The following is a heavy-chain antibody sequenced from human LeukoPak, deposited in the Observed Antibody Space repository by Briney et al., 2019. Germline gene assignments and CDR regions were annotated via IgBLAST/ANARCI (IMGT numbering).Heavy chain of an antibody. CDR1: GFTFGRYW. J-gene: IGHJ4*02. CDR3: ARGTGPEAFYFDN. Sequence: GGSLRLSCVVSGFTFGRYWMSWVRQAPGKGLEWVANIKQDGSDKFYVDSVKGRFTISRDNAKNSLYLQMDSLRAEDTAVYYCARGTGPEAFYFDNWGQGTLVTVSS. D-gene: IGHD3-10*01. V-gene: IGHV3-7*01. CDR2: IKQDGSDK.